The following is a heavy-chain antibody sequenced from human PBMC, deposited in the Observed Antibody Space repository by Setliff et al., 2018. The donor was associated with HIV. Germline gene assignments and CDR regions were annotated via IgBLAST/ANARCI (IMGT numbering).Heavy chain of an antibody. CDR1: GGSVNTYY. CDR2: IYMTGGT. CDR3: ARATSSPGSTPD. V-gene: IGHV4-4*07. Sequence: PSETLSLTCTVSGGSVNTYYWTWIRQPAGRGLEWIGRIYMTGGTSSNPSLRGRVIMSLDTSKTQSSLKLSSVTAADTVVYYCARATSSPGSTPDWGQGILVTVSS. D-gene: IGHD6-6*01. J-gene: IGHJ4*02.